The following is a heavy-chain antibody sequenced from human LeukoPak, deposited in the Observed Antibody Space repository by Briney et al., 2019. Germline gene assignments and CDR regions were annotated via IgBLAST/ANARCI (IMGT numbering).Heavy chain of an antibody. V-gene: IGHV3-48*04. D-gene: IGHD3-10*01. Sequence: GGSLRLSSVASGFTFDHYKMHWVRQTPGKGLEWISKMIITIFTVEYTDSVKGRFTISRDNTRNSLYLQLHNLRADDTALYYCARTSSSWFGNFYDPLHFWGPGTMVTVS. J-gene: IGHJ3*01. CDR1: GFTFDHYK. CDR2: MIITIFTV. CDR3: ARTSSSWFGNFYDPLHF.